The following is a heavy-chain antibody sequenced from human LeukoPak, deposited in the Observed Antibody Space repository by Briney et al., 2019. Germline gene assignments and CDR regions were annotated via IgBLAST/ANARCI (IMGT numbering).Heavy chain of an antibody. D-gene: IGHD3-16*02. J-gene: IGHJ4*02. Sequence: GASVKVSCKASGYTFTDYHVHWVRQAPGQGLEWLRWINPKSGGTNYAQRFQGRITMTRDTSISTAYMELSRLRSDDTAVYFCATATQTPIEYYFDYWGQGTLVTVSS. CDR1: GYTFTDYH. V-gene: IGHV1-2*02. CDR3: ATATQTPIEYYFDY. CDR2: INPKSGGT.